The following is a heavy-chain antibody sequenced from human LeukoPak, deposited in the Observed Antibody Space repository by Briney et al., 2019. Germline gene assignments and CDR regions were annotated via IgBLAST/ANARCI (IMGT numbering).Heavy chain of an antibody. CDR1: GFTFSHYA. CDR2: ISYDGTNK. V-gene: IGHV3-30*01. CDR3: ARARNGTLKY. Sequence: GGSLRLSCAASGFTFSHYAMHWVRQAPGKGLEWVAVISYDGTNKYYADSVKGRFTISRDNSKNTLYLQMNSLRAEVTAVYYCARARNGTLKYWGQGTLGTVSS. D-gene: IGHD1-26*01. J-gene: IGHJ4*02.